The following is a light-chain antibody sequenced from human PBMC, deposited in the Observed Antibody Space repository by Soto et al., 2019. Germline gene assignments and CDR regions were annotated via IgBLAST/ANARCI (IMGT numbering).Light chain of an antibody. Sequence: ETVVTQSPATLSVYPGETASLSCRASQSFTRSLAWYQQKPGQAPRLLIYGASTRATGIPARFTGSGSGTEFTLTISNLQSEDFAVYYCQQYNIWPRTFGQGTKVEMK. CDR3: QQYNIWPRT. CDR1: QSFTRS. CDR2: GAS. V-gene: IGKV3-15*01. J-gene: IGKJ1*01.